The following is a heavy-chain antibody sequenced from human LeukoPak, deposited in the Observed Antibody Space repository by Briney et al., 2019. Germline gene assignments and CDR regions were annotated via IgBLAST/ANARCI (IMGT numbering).Heavy chain of an antibody. CDR1: GNYW. J-gene: IGHJ4*02. CDR2: INSDGSWT. V-gene: IGHV3-74*01. CDR3: VSFYETY. Sequence: GGSLRLSCAASGNYWMHWVRQVPGKGLVWVSHINSDGSWTSYADSAKGRFTISKDNAKNTVYLQMNSLRAEDTAVYYCVSFYETYWGRGTLVTVSS. D-gene: IGHD2/OR15-2a*01.